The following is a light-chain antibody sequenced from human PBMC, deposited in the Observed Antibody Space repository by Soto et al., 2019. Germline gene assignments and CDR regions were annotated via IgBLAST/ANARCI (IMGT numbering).Light chain of an antibody. Sequence: QLVLTQPPSASGTPGQRVTISCSGGSSNIGTNTVNWYQQLPGTAPKLLIYISDQRPSGVPDRFSGSKSGASASLAISGLKSEDEADYYCAAWDDSLNGPVFGGGTKLTVL. CDR3: AAWDDSLNGPV. CDR2: ISD. CDR1: SSNIGTNT. V-gene: IGLV1-44*01. J-gene: IGLJ2*01.